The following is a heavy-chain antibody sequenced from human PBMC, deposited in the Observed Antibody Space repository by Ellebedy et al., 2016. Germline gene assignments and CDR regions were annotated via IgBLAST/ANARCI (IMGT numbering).Heavy chain of an antibody. CDR1: GGSISSGGSY. CDR2: IYNSGSA. D-gene: IGHD3-3*01. CDR3: ARGRSIFEVDHDF. V-gene: IGHV4-31*03. J-gene: IGHJ4*02. Sequence: SETLSLXCNVSGGSISSGGSYWSWIRQHPGKGLEWIGYIYNSGSAYYNPSLKTRVSMSVDTSKNQFSLKLSSVTAADTAVYFCARGRSIFEVDHDFWGQGTLVTVSS.